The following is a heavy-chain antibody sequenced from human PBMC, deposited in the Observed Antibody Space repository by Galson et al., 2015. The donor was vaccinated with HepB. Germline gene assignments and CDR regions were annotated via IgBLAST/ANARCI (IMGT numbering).Heavy chain of an antibody. D-gene: IGHD6-19*01. Sequence: SLRLSCAASGFTFDDYGMSWVRQAPGKGLEWVSGINWNGGSTGYADSVKGRSTISRDNAKNSLYLQMNSLRAEDTALYYCARDSSGATANFDYWGQGTLVTVSS. J-gene: IGHJ4*02. CDR1: GFTFDDYG. V-gene: IGHV3-20*04. CDR2: INWNGGST. CDR3: ARDSSGATANFDY.